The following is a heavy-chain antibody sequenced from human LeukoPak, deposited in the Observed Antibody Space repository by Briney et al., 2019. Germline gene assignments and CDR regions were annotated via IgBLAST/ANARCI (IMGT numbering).Heavy chain of an antibody. J-gene: IGHJ6*02. D-gene: IGHD5-24*01. CDR1: GYTFISYG. CDR2: ISAYNGNT. CDR3: ARGSYVEMVPYYYYGMDV. Sequence: GASVKVSCKASGYTFISYGISWVRQAPGQGLEWMGWISAYNGNTNYAQKLQGRVTMTTDTSTSTAYMELRSLRSDDTAVYYCARGSYVEMVPYYYYGMDVWGQGTTVTVSS. V-gene: IGHV1-18*01.